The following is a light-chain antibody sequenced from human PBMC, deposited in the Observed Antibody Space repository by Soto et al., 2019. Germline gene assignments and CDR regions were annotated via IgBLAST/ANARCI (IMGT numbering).Light chain of an antibody. V-gene: IGKV1-9*01. CDR1: QGISSY. CDR3: QQSYSTPTWT. J-gene: IGKJ1*01. CDR2: AAS. Sequence: IQLTQSPSSLSASVGDRVTITCRASQGISSYLAWYQQKPGKAPKLLIYAASTLQSGVPSRFSGSGSGTDFTLTISSLQPEDVAVYYCQQSYSTPTWTFGQGTKVDIK.